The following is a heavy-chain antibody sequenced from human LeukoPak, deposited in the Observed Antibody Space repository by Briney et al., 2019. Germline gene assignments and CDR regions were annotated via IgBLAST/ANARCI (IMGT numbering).Heavy chain of an antibody. CDR2: IIPIFGIA. D-gene: IGHD6-19*01. V-gene: IGHV1-69*04. J-gene: IGHJ6*02. Sequence: ALVKVSCKASGGTFSSYAISWVRQAPGQGLEWMGRIIPIFGIANYAQKFQGRVTITADKSTSTAYMELGSLRSEDTAVYYCARDRGSSSGWYDLPLNYYYYYGMDVWGQGTTVTVSS. CDR3: ARDRGSSSGWYDLPLNYYYYYGMDV. CDR1: GGTFSSYA.